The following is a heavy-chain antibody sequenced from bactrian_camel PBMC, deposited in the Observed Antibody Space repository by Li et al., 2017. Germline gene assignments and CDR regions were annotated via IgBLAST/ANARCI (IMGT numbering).Heavy chain of an antibody. J-gene: IGHJ4*01. CDR1: GYRYASYC. CDR2: ISTDGIP. Sequence: VQLVESGGGSVPAGESLRLSCEASGYRYASYCMGWFRQAPGKEREEVASISTDGIPTYGDSVKGRFTVTISKENAKNTLYLQMNSLKSEDTALYYCATPMVYGGRWFYGYWGQGTQVTVS. CDR3: ATPMVYGGRWFYGY. D-gene: IGHD6*01. V-gene: IGHV3S55*01.